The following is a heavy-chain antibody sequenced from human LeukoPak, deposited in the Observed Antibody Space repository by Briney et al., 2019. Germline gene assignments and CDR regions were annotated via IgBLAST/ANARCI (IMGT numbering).Heavy chain of an antibody. V-gene: IGHV4-34*01. Sequence: SETLSLTCAVYGGSFSGYYWSWIRQPPGKGLEWIGEINHSGSTNYNPSLKSRVTISVDTSKNQFSLKLSSVTAADTAVYYCARGLGITIFGVVTTFDYWGQGTLVTVSS. CDR3: ARGLGITIFGVVTTFDY. CDR2: INHSGST. J-gene: IGHJ4*02. CDR1: GGSFSGYY. D-gene: IGHD3-3*01.